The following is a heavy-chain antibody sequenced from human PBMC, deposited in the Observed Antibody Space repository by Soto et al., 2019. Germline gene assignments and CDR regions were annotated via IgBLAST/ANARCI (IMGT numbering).Heavy chain of an antibody. CDR3: VRYGSGSIPFDY. V-gene: IGHV3-30*03. Sequence: QVQLVESGGGVVQPGRSLRLSCAASGFTFSSYGMHWVRQAPGKGLEWVAVISYDGSNKYYADSVKGRFTISRDNSKNTLYLQMNSLRAEDTAVYYCVRYGSGSIPFDYWGQGTLVTVSS. J-gene: IGHJ4*02. CDR2: ISYDGSNK. D-gene: IGHD3-10*01. CDR1: GFTFSSYG.